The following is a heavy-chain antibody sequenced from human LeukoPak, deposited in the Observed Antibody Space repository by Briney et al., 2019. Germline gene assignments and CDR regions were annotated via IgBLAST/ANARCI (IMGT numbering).Heavy chain of an antibody. D-gene: IGHD2-2*01. CDR2: ISGSGGST. V-gene: IGHV3-23*01. CDR3: AKVRGKYCSSTSCDLLDY. Sequence: QSGGSLRLSCAASGFTFSSYAMSWVRQAPGKGLEWVSAISGSGGSTYYADSVKGRFTISRDNSKNTLYLQMNSLRAEDTAVYYCAKVRGKYCSSTSCDLLDYWGQGTLVTVSS. CDR1: GFTFSSYA. J-gene: IGHJ4*02.